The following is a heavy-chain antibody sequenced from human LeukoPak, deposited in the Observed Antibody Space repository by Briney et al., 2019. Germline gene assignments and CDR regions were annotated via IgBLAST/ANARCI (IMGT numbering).Heavy chain of an antibody. V-gene: IGHV1-3*01. CDR2: INAGNGNT. Sequence: ASVKVSCKASGYTITRYAMHWVRQAPGQRLEWMGWINAGNGNTKYSQKFQGRVTITRDTSASTAYMELSSLRSEDTAVYYCARDFDAYYFDYWGHGTLVTVSS. CDR1: GYTITRYA. D-gene: IGHD3-9*01. J-gene: IGHJ4*01. CDR3: ARDFDAYYFDY.